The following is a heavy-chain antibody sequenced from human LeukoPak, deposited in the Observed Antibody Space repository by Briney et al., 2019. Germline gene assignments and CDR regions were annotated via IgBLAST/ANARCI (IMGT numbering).Heavy chain of an antibody. CDR2: IYYSGSA. J-gene: IGHJ4*02. Sequence: SETLSLTCTVSGGPISSYQWSWIRQPPGKGLEWIGNIYYSGSANYNPSLKSRVIISVDTSKNQFSLKLSSVTAADTAVYYCARGRRRNYFDYWGQGALVTVSS. CDR1: GGPISSYQ. CDR3: ARGRRRNYFDY. V-gene: IGHV4-59*12.